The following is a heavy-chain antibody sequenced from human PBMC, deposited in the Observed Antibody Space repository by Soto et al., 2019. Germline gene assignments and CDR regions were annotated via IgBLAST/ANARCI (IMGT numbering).Heavy chain of an antibody. V-gene: IGHV1-69*02. CDR1: GGTFSSYT. D-gene: IGHD2-2*01. J-gene: IGHJ3*02. Sequence: QVQLVQSGAEVKKPGSSVKVSCKASGGTFSSYTISWVRQAPGQGLEWMGRIIPILGIANYAQKFQGRVTITADKSTSTAYMELSSLRSEDTAVYYCARGYCSSTSCVRPNAFDIWGQGTMVTVSS. CDR3: ARGYCSSTSCVRPNAFDI. CDR2: IIPILGIA.